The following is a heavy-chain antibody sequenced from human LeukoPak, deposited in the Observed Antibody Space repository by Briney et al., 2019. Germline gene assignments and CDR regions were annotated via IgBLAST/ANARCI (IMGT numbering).Heavy chain of an antibody. V-gene: IGHV3-23*01. CDR3: AKDGYSSGWYGDYY. J-gene: IGHJ4*02. Sequence: GGSLRLSCAASGFTSSSYAMSWVRQAPGKGLEWVSAISGSGGSTYYADSVKGRFTISRDNSKNTLYLQMNSLRAEDTAVYYCAKDGYSSGWYGDYYWGQGTLVTVSS. CDR2: ISGSGGST. D-gene: IGHD6-19*01. CDR1: GFTSSSYA.